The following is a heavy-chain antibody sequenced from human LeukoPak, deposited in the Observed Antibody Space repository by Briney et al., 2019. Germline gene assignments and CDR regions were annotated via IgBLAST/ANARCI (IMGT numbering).Heavy chain of an antibody. CDR3: AKRSELSLYYNWFDP. J-gene: IGHJ5*02. V-gene: IGHV3-23*01. Sequence: GGSLRLSCAASGFTFSSYAMSWVRQAPGKGLEWVSDINGSGGSTYYADSVKGRFTISRDNSKNTLYLQMNSLRAEDTAVYYCAKRSELSLYYNWFDPWGQGTLVTVSS. CDR1: GFTFSSYA. CDR2: INGSGGST. D-gene: IGHD3-16*02.